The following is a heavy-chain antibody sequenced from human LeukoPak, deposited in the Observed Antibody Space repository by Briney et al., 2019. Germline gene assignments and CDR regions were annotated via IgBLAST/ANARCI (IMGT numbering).Heavy chain of an antibody. D-gene: IGHD3-3*01. CDR1: GYTFTGYY. CDR3: AREKVITILGVVNHRYGMDV. Sequence: GASVKVSCKASGYTFTGYYMHWVRQAPGQGLEWMGWINPSSGGTNYAQKFQGWVTMTRDTSISTAYMELSRLRSDDTAVYYCAREKVITILGVVNHRYGMDVWGQGTTVTVSS. J-gene: IGHJ6*02. V-gene: IGHV1-2*04. CDR2: INPSSGGT.